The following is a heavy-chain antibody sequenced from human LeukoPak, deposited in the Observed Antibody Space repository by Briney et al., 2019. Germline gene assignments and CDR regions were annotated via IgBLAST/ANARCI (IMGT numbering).Heavy chain of an antibody. Sequence: SETLSLTCTVSGGSISSYYWSWIRQPPGKGLEWIGYIYYSGSTNYNPFLKSRVTISVDTSKNQFSLKLSSVTAADTAVYYCARQPSYYDSSGYYYWFDSWGQGTLVTVSS. CDR2: IYYSGST. J-gene: IGHJ5*01. CDR3: ARQPSYYDSSGYYYWFDS. V-gene: IGHV4-59*01. D-gene: IGHD3-22*01. CDR1: GGSISSYY.